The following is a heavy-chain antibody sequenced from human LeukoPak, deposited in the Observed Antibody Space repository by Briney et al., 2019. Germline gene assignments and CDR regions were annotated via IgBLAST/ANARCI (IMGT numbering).Heavy chain of an antibody. CDR1: GFTFSTYA. CDR3: TRDQTPYY. Sequence: PGGSLRLSCAASGFTFSTYAMHGVRQAPGKGLEWVGFIRSKVYGGTPEYAASVKGRFTISRDDSKGIAYLQMNSLKTEDTAVYYCTRDQTPYYWGQGTLVTVSS. CDR2: IRSKVYGGTP. V-gene: IGHV3-49*04. J-gene: IGHJ4*02.